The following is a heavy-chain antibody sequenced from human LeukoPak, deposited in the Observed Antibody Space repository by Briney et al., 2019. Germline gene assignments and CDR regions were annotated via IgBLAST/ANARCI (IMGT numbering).Heavy chain of an antibody. CDR3: ARSYEGSGFSD. CDR1: GFIFSNYI. CDR2: ITNSSRYT. D-gene: IGHD3-3*01. V-gene: IGHV3-21*01. J-gene: IGHJ4*02. Sequence: GGSLRLSCAASGFIFSNYIMNWVRQAPGKGLEWVSSITNSSRYTYYADSVKGRFTISRDNGKNSLYLQMNSLRAEDTAVYYCARSYEGSGFSDWGQGTLVTVSS.